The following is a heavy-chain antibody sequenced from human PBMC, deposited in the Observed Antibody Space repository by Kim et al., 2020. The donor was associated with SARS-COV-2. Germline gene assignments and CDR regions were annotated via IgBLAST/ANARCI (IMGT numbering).Heavy chain of an antibody. Sequence: GGSLRLTCSASGFTFSSYAMHWVRQAPGKGLEYVSAISSNGGSTYYADSVKGRFTITRDNYKNTLYLQMSILRAEYTAVYYCVKELGDYYDSSGYYDYWGHGNLVTVSS. CDR1: GFTFSSYA. D-gene: IGHD3-22*01. CDR2: ISSNGGST. CDR3: VKELGDYYDSSGYYDY. J-gene: IGHJ4*01. V-gene: IGHV3-64D*06.